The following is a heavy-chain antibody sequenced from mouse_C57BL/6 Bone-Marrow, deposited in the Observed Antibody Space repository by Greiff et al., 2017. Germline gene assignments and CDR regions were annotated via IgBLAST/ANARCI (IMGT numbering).Heavy chain of an antibody. Sequence: QVHVKQPVAELVKPGASVKLSCKASGYTFTSYWMQWVKQRPGQGLEWIGEIDPSDSYTNYNQKFKGKATLTVDTSSSTAYMQLSSLTSEDSAVYYCARATFAYWGQGTLVTVSA. CDR1: GYTFTSYW. CDR3: ARATFAY. CDR2: IDPSDSYT. D-gene: IGHD6-1*01. V-gene: IGHV1-50*01. J-gene: IGHJ3*01.